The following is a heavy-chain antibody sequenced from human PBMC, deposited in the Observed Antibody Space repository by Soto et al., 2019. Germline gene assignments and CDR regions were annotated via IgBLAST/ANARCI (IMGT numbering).Heavy chain of an antibody. CDR2: LYYSGST. J-gene: IGHJ4*02. V-gene: IGHV4-61*01. Sequence: PSETLSLTCTVSGGSVSSGSYYWSWIRQPPGKGLEWIGYLYYSGSTNYSPSLKSRVTISVDTSKSQFSLKLSSVTAADTAVYYCARGGGYYSPFDYWGQGTLVTVSS. CDR1: GGSVSSGSYY. CDR3: ARGGGYYSPFDY. D-gene: IGHD3-22*01.